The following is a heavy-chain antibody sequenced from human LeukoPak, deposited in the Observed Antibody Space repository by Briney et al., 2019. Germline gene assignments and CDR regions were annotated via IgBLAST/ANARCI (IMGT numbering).Heavy chain of an antibody. D-gene: IGHD3-10*01. J-gene: IGHJ6*02. CDR2: IIPIFGTA. CDR3: ARALTMVRGVLCGMDV. V-gene: IGHV1-69*01. CDR1: GGTFSSYA. Sequence: SVKVSCKASGGTFSSYAISWVRQAPGQGLEWMGGIIPIFGTANYAQKFQGRVTITADESTSTAYMELSSLRSEDTAVYYCARALTMVRGVLCGMDVWGQGTTVTVSS.